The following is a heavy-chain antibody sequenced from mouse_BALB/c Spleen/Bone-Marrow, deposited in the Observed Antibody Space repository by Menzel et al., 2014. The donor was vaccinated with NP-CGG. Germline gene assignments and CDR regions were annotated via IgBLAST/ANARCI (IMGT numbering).Heavy chain of an antibody. CDR3: ARGDYRYDGFAY. D-gene: IGHD2-14*01. V-gene: IGHV1-54*01. CDR2: INPGSGGT. J-gene: IGHJ3*01. Sequence: VKLQESGAELVRPGTSVKVSCKASGYAFTNYLIEWVKQRPGQGLEWIGEINPGSGGTNYNEKFKGKATLTADKSSSTAYMQLSSLTSDDSAVYFCARGDYRYDGFAYWGQGTLVTVSA. CDR1: GYAFTNYL.